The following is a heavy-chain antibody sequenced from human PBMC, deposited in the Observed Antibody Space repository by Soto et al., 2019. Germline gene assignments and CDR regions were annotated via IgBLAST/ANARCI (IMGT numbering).Heavy chain of an antibody. CDR3: EREEICGGECYLFDY. CDR2: IYYSGST. CDR1: GGSISSGGYY. V-gene: IGHV4-31*03. Sequence: SETLSLTCTVSGGSISSGGYYWSWIRQHPGKGLEWIGYIYYSGSTYYNPSLKSRVTISVDTSKNQFSLKLSSVTAADTAVYYCEREEICGGECYLFDYWGQGTLVPVSS. D-gene: IGHD2-21*01. J-gene: IGHJ4*02.